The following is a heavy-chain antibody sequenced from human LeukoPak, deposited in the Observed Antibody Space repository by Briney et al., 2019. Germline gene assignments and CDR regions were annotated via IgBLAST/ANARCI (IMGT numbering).Heavy chain of an antibody. CDR2: IYYSGST. Sequence: PSETLSLTRTVSGGSISSYYWSWIRQPPGKGLEWIGYIYYSGSTNYNPSLKSRVTISVDTSKNQFSLKLSSVTAADTAVYYCARPSIEYCSSTSCYRGPFDIWGQGTLVTVPS. CDR3: ARPSIEYCSSTSCYRGPFDI. J-gene: IGHJ3*02. D-gene: IGHD2-2*02. CDR1: GGSISSYY. V-gene: IGHV4-59*01.